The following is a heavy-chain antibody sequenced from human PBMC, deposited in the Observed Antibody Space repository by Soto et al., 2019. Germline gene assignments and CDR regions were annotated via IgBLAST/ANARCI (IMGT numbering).Heavy chain of an antibody. CDR3: ARDQGGLHDSSGGHDWYFDL. J-gene: IGHJ2*01. Sequence: GGSLRLSCAASGFTFSSYAMHWVRQAPGKGLEWVVVISYDGSNKYYADSLKGRFTISGDNSKNTLYLQMNSLRAEDTAVYYCARDQGGLHDSSGGHDWYFDLWGRGTLVTVSS. D-gene: IGHD3-22*01. V-gene: IGHV3-30-3*01. CDR1: GFTFSSYA. CDR2: ISYDGSNK.